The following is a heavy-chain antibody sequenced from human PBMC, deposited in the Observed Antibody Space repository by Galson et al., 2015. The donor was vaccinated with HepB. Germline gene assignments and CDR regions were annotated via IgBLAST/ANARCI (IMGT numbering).Heavy chain of an antibody. CDR1: GGSISSNY. V-gene: IGHV4-4*07. Sequence: QVQLQESGPGLVKPSQTLSLTCTVSGGSISSNYWSWIRQPAGKGLEWIGRIYSSGSTSYSPSLKSRVPLSVEPPKTQSPLKLSLVPAADTAVYYCARGVNSSGWYAYWGQGTLVTVSS. J-gene: IGHJ4*02. CDR3: ARGVNSSGWYAY. CDR2: IYSSGST. D-gene: IGHD6-19*01.